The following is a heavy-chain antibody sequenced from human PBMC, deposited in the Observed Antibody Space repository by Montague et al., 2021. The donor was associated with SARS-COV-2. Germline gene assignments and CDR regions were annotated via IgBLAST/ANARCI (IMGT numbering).Heavy chain of an antibody. Sequence: SETLSLTCNVSGDSITNTRYFWGWIRQPPGKALGWIGSIYHNGKTYYNPSLERRALLSIDTSKNQFSLRLSSVIASDTAVYYCAVELNYFFDYWGQGTLVTVSS. V-gene: IGHV4-39*01. CDR2: IYHNGKT. CDR1: GDSITNTRYF. D-gene: IGHD1-7*01. J-gene: IGHJ4*02. CDR3: AVELNYFFDY.